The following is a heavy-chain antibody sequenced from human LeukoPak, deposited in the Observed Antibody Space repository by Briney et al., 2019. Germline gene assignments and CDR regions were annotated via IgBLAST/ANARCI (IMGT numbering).Heavy chain of an antibody. V-gene: IGHV3-30-3*01. J-gene: IGHJ4*02. CDR2: ISKDGSDK. D-gene: IGHD1-7*01. Sequence: GGSLRLSCSASGFTFSTYWMSWVRQAPGKGLEWVAVISKDGSDKYYPGSVRGRFTISRDNSKNTIYLQMNSLRAEDTAIYYCARDYWWNYDYWGQGTLVTVSS. CDR1: GFTFSTYW. CDR3: ARDYWWNYDY.